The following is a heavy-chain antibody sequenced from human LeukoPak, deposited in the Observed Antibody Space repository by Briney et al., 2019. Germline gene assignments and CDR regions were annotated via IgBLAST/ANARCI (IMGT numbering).Heavy chain of an antibody. J-gene: IGHJ4*02. D-gene: IGHD2-2*01. Sequence: GGSLRLSCAASGFTFSSYAMSWVRQAPGKGLEWVSAISGSGGSTYYADSVKGRFTISRDNSKNTLYLQMNSLRAEDTAVYYCAFHIVVVPAAIDYWGQGTLVTVSS. V-gene: IGHV3-23*01. CDR2: ISGSGGST. CDR3: AFHIVVVPAAIDY. CDR1: GFTFSSYA.